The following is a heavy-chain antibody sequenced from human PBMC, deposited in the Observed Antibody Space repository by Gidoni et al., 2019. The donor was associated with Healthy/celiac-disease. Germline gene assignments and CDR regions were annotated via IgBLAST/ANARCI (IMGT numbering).Heavy chain of an antibody. V-gene: IGHV3-23*01. CDR3: AIERNIVATISYFDY. CDR1: GFTFSSYA. Sequence: EVQLLESGGGLVQPGGSLRLSCAASGFTFSSYAMSWVRQAPGKGLEWVSAISGSGGSTYYADSVKCRFTISRYNSKNTLYLQMNSLRAEDTAVYYCAIERNIVATISYFDYWGQGTLVTVSS. J-gene: IGHJ4*02. CDR2: ISGSGGST. D-gene: IGHD5-12*01.